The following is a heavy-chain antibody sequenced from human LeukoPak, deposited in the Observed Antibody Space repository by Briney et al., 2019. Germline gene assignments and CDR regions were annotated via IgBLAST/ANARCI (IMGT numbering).Heavy chain of an antibody. J-gene: IGHJ3*02. CDR1: GFTFSSYA. CDR2: ISGSSSYI. V-gene: IGHV3-21*01. D-gene: IGHD6-19*01. CDR3: ARDPYSSGWYKDAFDI. Sequence: PGGSLRLSCAASGFTFSSYAMSWVRQAPGKGLEWVSSISGSSSYINYADSVKGRFTISRDNAQNSLFLQLNSLRAEDTAVYDCARDPYSSGWYKDAFDIWGQGTMVTVSS.